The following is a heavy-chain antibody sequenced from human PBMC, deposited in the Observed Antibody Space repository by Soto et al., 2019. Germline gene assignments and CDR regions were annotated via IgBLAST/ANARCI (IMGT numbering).Heavy chain of an antibody. CDR2: ISSSSSTI. Sequence: PGVSLRLSCAASGFTFSSYSMNWVRQAPGKGLEWVSYISSSSSTIYYADSVKGRFTISRDNAKNSLYLQMNSLRDEDTAVYYCARDFRAYYDFWSGYSHWGQGTLVTVSS. D-gene: IGHD3-3*01. J-gene: IGHJ4*02. CDR1: GFTFSSYS. CDR3: ARDFRAYYDFWSGYSH. V-gene: IGHV3-48*02.